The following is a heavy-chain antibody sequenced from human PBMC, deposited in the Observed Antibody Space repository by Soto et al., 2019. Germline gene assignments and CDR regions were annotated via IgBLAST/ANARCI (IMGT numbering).Heavy chain of an antibody. CDR3: ARLVYDTRLNYMYFDF. J-gene: IGHJ4*02. CDR2: IFHDGTA. V-gene: IGHV4-4*02. Sequence: SETLSLTCAVSGVSISSGNWWTWVRQSPQRGLEYIGEIFHDGTANYYPSFERRVAISVDTSKNQFSLKLTSVTAADTAIYFCARLVYDTRLNYMYFDFWGQGTLVTVFS. CDR1: GVSISSGNW. D-gene: IGHD3-10*01.